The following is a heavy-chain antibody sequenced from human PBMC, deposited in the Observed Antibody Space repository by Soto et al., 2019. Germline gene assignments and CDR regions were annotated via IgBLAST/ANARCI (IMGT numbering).Heavy chain of an antibody. J-gene: IGHJ4*02. CDR2: IKSESDGGTT. V-gene: IGHV3-15*01. CDR3: ATDRYNDLLTPFPLRDYFDH. CDR1: GFTFANAW. Sequence: PGGSLRLSCAASGFTFANAWMTWVRQAPGKGLEWIGRIKSESDGGTTYYSAAVKGRFSISRDDSNNTLHLQMDSLKVADTAVYYGATDRYNDLLTPFPLRDYFDHWGQGILVTVSS. D-gene: IGHD3-9*01.